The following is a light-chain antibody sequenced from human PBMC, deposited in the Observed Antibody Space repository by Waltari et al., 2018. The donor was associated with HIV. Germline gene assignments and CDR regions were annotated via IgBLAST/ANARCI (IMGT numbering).Light chain of an antibody. J-gene: IGLJ2*01. CDR2: GNS. Sequence: QSVLTQPPSVSGAPGQRVTISCTGSSSNIGAGYDVHWYQHLPGTAPNLLIYGNSNRPSGVPDRFSGSKSGTSASLAITGLQAEDEADYYCQSYDSSLSGGDVVFGGGTKLTVL. CDR3: QSYDSSLSGGDVV. V-gene: IGLV1-40*01. CDR1: SSNIGAGYD.